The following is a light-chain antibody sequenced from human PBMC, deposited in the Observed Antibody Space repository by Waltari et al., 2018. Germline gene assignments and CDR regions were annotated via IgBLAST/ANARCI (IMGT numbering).Light chain of an antibody. V-gene: IGKV3-20*01. CDR3: QQYGSS. CDR1: PAISNNY. Sequence: EIVLTQSPETLSLSPGERVTLSCRASPAISNNYLAWYQQKPGQAPRLLIYAASRRATGIPDRFSGGGSETDFTLTISRLESEDSAVYYCQQYGSSFGGGTKVEIK. CDR2: AAS. J-gene: IGKJ4*01.